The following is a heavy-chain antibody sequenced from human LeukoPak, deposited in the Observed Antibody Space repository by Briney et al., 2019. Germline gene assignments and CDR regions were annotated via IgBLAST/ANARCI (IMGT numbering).Heavy chain of an antibody. D-gene: IGHD7-27*01. J-gene: IGHJ4*02. CDR3: VRNWDS. V-gene: IGHV3-48*03. CDR1: GFTFSNYD. CDR2: ISNSGTTK. Sequence: GGSLRLSCAASGFTFSNYDMNWVRQAPGKGLEWVSYISNSGTTKYFADSVKGRFSISRDNAKNSLYLQMNSLRVDDTALYYFVRNWDSWGQGTLVTVSS.